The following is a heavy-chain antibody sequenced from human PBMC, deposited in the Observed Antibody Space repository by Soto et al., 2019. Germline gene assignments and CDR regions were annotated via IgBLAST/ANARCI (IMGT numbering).Heavy chain of an antibody. CDR3: ARDQYYDFWSGYAHNWFDP. CDR1: GFTFSSYG. D-gene: IGHD3-3*01. V-gene: IGHV3-33*01. J-gene: IGHJ5*02. Sequence: GGSLRLSCAASGFTFSSYGMHWVRQAPGKGLEWVAVIWYDGSNKYYADSVMGRFTISRDNSKNTLYLQMNSLRAEDTAVYYCARDQYYDFWSGYAHNWFDPWGQGTLVTVSS. CDR2: IWYDGSNK.